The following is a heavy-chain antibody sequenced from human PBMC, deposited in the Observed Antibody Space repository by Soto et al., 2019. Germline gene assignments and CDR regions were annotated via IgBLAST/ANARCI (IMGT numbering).Heavy chain of an antibody. D-gene: IGHD3-10*01. Sequence: ASVKVSCKSSGFTFTSYAIHWLRQAPGQRPQWMGWINGGSGNTKYSQDFQGRVTFTRDTFATTAYLELSSLRSEDTAVYYCARVPPWGNSAGDYYIQHYDSWGQGTPVTVSS. CDR3: ARVPPWGNSAGDYYIQHYDS. CDR2: INGGSGNT. CDR1: GFTFTSYA. J-gene: IGHJ4*02. V-gene: IGHV1-3*01.